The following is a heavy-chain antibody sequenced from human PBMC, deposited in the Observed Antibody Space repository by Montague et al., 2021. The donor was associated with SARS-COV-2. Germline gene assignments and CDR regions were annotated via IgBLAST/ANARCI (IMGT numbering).Heavy chain of an antibody. Sequence: SETLSLTCTVSGDSVSRGSSYWSWIRQPPGKGLEWIGYIYYTGSRXYNSSLKSRLTIPVDTSKNQFSLKLSSVTAADTAVYYCARHARGEGYTSWFDSWGQGTLVTVSS. J-gene: IGHJ5*01. V-gene: IGHV4-61*01. CDR1: GDSVSRGSSY. CDR2: IYYTGSR. D-gene: IGHD5-24*01. CDR3: ARHARGEGYTSWFDS.